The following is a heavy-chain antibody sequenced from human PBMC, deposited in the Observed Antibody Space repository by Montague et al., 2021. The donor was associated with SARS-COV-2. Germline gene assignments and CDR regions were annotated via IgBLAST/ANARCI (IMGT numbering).Heavy chain of an antibody. Sequence: RLSCAASGFTFSSYAMSWVRQAPGKGLEWVSAISGSGGSTYYADSVKGRFTISRDNSKNTLYLQMNSLRAEDTAVYYCAKRYCSGGSCYSGFDPWGQGILVTVSS. CDR2: ISGSGGST. CDR1: GFTFSSYA. CDR3: AKRYCSGGSCYSGFDP. V-gene: IGHV3-23*01. D-gene: IGHD2-15*01. J-gene: IGHJ5*02.